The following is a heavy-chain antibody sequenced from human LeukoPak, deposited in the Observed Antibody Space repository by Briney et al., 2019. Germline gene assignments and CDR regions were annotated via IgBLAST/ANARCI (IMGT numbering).Heavy chain of an antibody. CDR2: IYHSGTA. V-gene: IGHV4-38-2*02. CDR1: AYSISNDNY. D-gene: IGHD3/OR15-3a*01. Sequence: PSETLSLTCTVSAYSISNDNYWVWIRQSPGKGLEWIGSIYHSGTAYYNLSLKSRVTISVDTSKNQFSLKLSSVTTTDTAVYYCAKEVARRTGGFDPWGQGTLVTVSS. J-gene: IGHJ5*02. CDR3: AKEVARRTGGFDP.